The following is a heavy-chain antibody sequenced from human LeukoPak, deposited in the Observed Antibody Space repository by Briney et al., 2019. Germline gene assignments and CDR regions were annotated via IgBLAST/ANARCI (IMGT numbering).Heavy chain of an antibody. CDR1: GGSISSYY. Sequence: PSETLSLTCTVSGGSISSYYWSWIRQPPGKGLEWIGYIYHSGSTYYNPSLKSRVTISVDRSKNQFSLKPSSVTAADTAVYYCARGRQQLVSYYFDYWGQGTLVTVSS. V-gene: IGHV4-30-2*01. CDR3: ARGRQQLVSYYFDY. D-gene: IGHD6-13*01. J-gene: IGHJ4*02. CDR2: IYHSGST.